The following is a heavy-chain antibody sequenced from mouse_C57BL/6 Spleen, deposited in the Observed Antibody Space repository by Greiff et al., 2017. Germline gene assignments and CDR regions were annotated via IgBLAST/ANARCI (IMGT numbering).Heavy chain of an antibody. D-gene: IGHD4-1*01. J-gene: IGHJ2*01. CDR3: ARNFPGDY. CDR2: INPSTGGT. Sequence: EVQLQESGPELVKPGASVKISCKASGYSFTGYYINWVKQSPEKSLEWIGEINPSTGGTTYNQKFKAKATLTVDKSSSTAYMQLKSLTSEDSAVYYWARNFPGDYWGQGTTLTVSS. V-gene: IGHV1-42*01. CDR1: GYSFTGYY.